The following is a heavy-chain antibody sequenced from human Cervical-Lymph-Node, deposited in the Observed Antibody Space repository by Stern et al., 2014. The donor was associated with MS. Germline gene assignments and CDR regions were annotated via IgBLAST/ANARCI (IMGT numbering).Heavy chain of an antibody. V-gene: IGHV1-8*01. CDR1: GYTFTSYD. Sequence: VQLVESAAEVKKPGASVKVSCKASGYTFTSYDINWVRQATGQGLEWMGWMNPNSGNTGYAQKCQGIVTMTRNTSINTAYMELSSLRSDDTGVYYCARRYKELRTADYWGQGTLVTVSS. CDR2: MNPNSGNT. CDR3: ARRYKELRTADY. D-gene: IGHD1-26*01. J-gene: IGHJ4*02.